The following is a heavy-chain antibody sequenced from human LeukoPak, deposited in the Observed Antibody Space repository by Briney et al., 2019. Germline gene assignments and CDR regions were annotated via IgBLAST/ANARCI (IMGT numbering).Heavy chain of an antibody. Sequence: SVKVSCKASGGTFSSYAISWVRQAPGQGLEWMGGIIPIFGTANYAQKFQGRVTITADESTSTAYMELSSLRSEDTAVYYCATDLRGYSYGDKIDYWGQGTLVTVSS. J-gene: IGHJ4*02. CDR1: GGTFSSYA. D-gene: IGHD5-18*01. CDR2: IIPIFGTA. V-gene: IGHV1-69*13. CDR3: ATDLRGYSYGDKIDY.